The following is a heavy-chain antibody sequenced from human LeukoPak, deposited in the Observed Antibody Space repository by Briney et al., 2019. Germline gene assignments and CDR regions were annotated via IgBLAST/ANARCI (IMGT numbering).Heavy chain of an antibody. CDR1: GFTFSHFY. V-gene: IGHV3-11*01. J-gene: IGHJ4*02. Sequence: GGSLRLSCAASGFTFSHFYMSWIRQAPGKGLEFLSYISSSGDTIYYADSVKGRFTISRDNAKNSLYLQMNSLRAEDTAVYYCARDPIVDYWGQGTLVTVSS. D-gene: IGHD2-15*01. CDR2: ISSSGDTI. CDR3: ARDPIVDY.